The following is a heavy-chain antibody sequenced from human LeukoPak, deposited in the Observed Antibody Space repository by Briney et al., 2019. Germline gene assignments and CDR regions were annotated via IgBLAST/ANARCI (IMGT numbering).Heavy chain of an antibody. Sequence: SGGSLRLSCAASGFTFSSYWMSWVRQAPGKGLEWVANIKQDGSEKYYVDSVKGRFTISRDNAKNSLYLQMNSLRAEDTAVYYCARGPYYYDSPPDYWGQGTLVTVSS. D-gene: IGHD3-22*01. CDR2: IKQDGSEK. J-gene: IGHJ4*02. V-gene: IGHV3-7*03. CDR3: ARGPYYYDSPPDY. CDR1: GFTFSSYW.